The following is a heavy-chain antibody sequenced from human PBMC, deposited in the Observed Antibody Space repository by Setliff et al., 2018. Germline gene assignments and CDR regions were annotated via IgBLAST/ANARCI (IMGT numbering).Heavy chain of an antibody. CDR3: AREGRSSTRGWYMDA. CDR1: NFSLTSGFF. CDR2: VYHRGST. V-gene: IGHV4-38-2*02. Sequence: LSLPCTVSNFSLTSGFFWAWVRQPPGKGLEWIATVYHRGSTDYKPSLKSRATISVDTSKNQFSLKLTSMTAADTAVYFCAREGRSSTRGWYMDAWGKGTSVTVSS. D-gene: IGHD2-2*01. J-gene: IGHJ6*03.